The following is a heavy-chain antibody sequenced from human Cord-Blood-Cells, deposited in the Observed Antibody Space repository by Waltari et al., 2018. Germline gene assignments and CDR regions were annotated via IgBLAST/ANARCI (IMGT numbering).Heavy chain of an antibody. CDR2: ISGSGGST. Sequence: EVQLLESGGGLVQPGGSLRLSCAASGFTFSSYALSWVRQAPGKGLEWVSAISGSGGSTYYADSVKGRFTISRDNSKNTLYLQMNSLRAEDTAVYYCAKGRKYSSYYFDYWGQGTLVTVSS. D-gene: IGHD6-6*01. J-gene: IGHJ4*02. CDR3: AKGRKYSSYYFDY. CDR1: GFTFSSYA. V-gene: IGHV3-23*01.